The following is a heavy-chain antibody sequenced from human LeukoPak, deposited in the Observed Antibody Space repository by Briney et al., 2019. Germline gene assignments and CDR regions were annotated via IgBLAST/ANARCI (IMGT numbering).Heavy chain of an antibody. CDR2: ISSSGNTT. CDR1: GFTFSDYY. J-gene: IGHJ4*02. CDR3: ARDGGSSWYFDY. Sequence: PGGSLRLSCAASGFTFSDYYMSWIRQAPGKGLECVSYISSSGNTTYHADSVKGRFTTSRDNAKNSLYLQMSSLRAEDTAVYYCARDGGSSWYFDYWGQGTLVTVSS. V-gene: IGHV3-11*04. D-gene: IGHD6-13*01.